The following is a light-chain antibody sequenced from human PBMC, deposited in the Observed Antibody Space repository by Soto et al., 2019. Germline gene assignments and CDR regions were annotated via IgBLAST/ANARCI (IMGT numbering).Light chain of an antibody. Sequence: SYELTQPPSVLVAPGKTARITCGGNNIGSKSVHWYQQKSRQAPVLVIYYDSDRPSGIPERFSGSNSGNTATLTISRVEAGDEADYYCQVWDSSSDHPVFGGGTKVTVL. V-gene: IGLV3-21*04. CDR1: NIGSKS. CDR2: YDS. CDR3: QVWDSSSDHPV. J-gene: IGLJ2*01.